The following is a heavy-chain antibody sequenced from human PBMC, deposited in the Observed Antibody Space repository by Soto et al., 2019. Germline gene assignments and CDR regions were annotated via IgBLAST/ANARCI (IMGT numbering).Heavy chain of an antibody. D-gene: IGHD3-10*01. CDR2: INHSGTT. CDR1: DGSFSGYF. V-gene: IGHV4-34*01. J-gene: IGHJ4*02. Sequence: SETLSLTCAVYDGSFSGYFWTWIRQPPGKGLEWIGEINHSGTTNGNPSLKSRLTIPVDTSNKQFSLKLSSVTAADTAVYYCARSGWGGSMMRYWGQGTLVTVSS. CDR3: ARSGWGGSMMRY.